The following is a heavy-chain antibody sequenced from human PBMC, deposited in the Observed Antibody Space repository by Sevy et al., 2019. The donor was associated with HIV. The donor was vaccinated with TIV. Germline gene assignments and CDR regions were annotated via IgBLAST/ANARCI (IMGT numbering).Heavy chain of an antibody. CDR3: ARVRGGYSGFGGFDY. Sequence: SETLSLTCTVSGGSVSSGSYYWSWIRRPPGKGLEWIGYIYYSGSTNHNPSLKRRVTISVDTSKNQFSLKLNSVTAADTAVYYCARVRGGYSGFGGFDYWGQGTLVTVSS. V-gene: IGHV4-61*01. CDR2: IYYSGST. J-gene: IGHJ4*02. D-gene: IGHD5-12*01. CDR1: GGSVSSGSYY.